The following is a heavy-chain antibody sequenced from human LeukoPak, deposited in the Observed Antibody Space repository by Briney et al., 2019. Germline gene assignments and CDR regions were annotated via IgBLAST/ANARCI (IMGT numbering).Heavy chain of an antibody. CDR3: ARDFDGPRASDY. CDR2: ITPTSTSI. D-gene: IGHD4-17*01. V-gene: IGHV3-21*01. J-gene: IGHJ4*02. Sequence: GGSLRLSCAASGIAFRSFTMNWARQAPGKGLEWVSSITPTSTSIFYADSVKGRFTISRDNAKNSLYLQMNSLRAEDSAVYYCARDFDGPRASDYWGQGISVTVSS. CDR1: GIAFRSFT.